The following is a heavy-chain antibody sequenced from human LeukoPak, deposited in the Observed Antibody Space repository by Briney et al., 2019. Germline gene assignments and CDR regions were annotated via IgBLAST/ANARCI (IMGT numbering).Heavy chain of an antibody. J-gene: IGHJ4*02. Sequence: SQTLSLTCAISGDSVYSDRVTWNWIRQSPSRGLEWRGRTYYRSKWYNHYAPFVSGRITVNGDTSKNQFSLRLDYVTPADTAVYYCARELHGGPLSRFDYWGPGTLVTVSS. CDR3: ARELHGGPLSRFDY. D-gene: IGHD2-15*01. V-gene: IGHV6-1*01. CDR2: TYYRSKWYN. CDR1: GDSVYSDRVT.